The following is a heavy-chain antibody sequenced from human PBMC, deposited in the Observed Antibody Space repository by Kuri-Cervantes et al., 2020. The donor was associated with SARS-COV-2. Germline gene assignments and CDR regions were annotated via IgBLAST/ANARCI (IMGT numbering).Heavy chain of an antibody. CDR2: ISSSSSTI. CDR3: AKDSDTAMVTIFDY. D-gene: IGHD5-18*01. J-gene: IGHJ4*02. V-gene: IGHV3-48*01. CDR1: GFTFSSYA. Sequence: GESLKISCAASGFTFSSYAMSWVRQAPGKGLEWVSYISSSSSTIYYADSVKGRFTISRDNAKNTLYLQMNSLRAEDTAVYYCAKDSDTAMVTIFDYWGQGTLVTVSS.